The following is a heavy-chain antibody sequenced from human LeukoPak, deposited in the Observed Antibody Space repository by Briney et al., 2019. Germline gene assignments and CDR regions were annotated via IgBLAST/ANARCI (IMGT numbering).Heavy chain of an antibody. D-gene: IGHD3-22*01. CDR2: ISGSGDNT. Sequence: GGSLRLSCVASGVTLSNYAMSWARQAPGKGLEWVSGISGSGDNTYYADSVKGRFTISRDNSKNTLYVQVNSLGTEDTAAYYCAKGSYYDSSGSFYFDYWGQGTLVTVSS. CDR1: GVTLSNYA. J-gene: IGHJ4*02. V-gene: IGHV3-23*01. CDR3: AKGSYYDSSGSFYFDY.